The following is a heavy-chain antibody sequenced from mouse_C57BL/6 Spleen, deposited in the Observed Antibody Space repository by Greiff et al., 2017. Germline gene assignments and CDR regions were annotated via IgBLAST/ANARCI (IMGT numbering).Heavy chain of an antibody. J-gene: IGHJ4*01. V-gene: IGHV5-17*01. CDR1: GFTFSDYG. CDR2: ISSGSSTI. CDR3: ARAYYDYDVAMDY. Sequence: EVMLVESGGGLVKPGGSLKLSCAASGFTFSDYGMHWVRQAPEKGLEWVAYISSGSSTIYYADTVKGRFTISRDNAKNTLFLQMTSLRSEDTAMYYCARAYYDYDVAMDYWGQGTSVTVSS. D-gene: IGHD2-4*01.